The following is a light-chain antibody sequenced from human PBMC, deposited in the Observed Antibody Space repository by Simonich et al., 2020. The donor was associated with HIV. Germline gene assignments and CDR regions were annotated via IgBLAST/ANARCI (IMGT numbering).Light chain of an antibody. CDR1: QHVLDRSNNKNY. V-gene: IGKV4-1*01. CDR3: QQYYSTPIT. J-gene: IGKJ5*01. Sequence: DIVMTQSPDSLAVSLGERATINCKSSQHVLDRSNNKNYLAWYQQKPGQSPKLLVYWASTRESGVPDRCSGSGSGTDFTLTISSLQAEDVAVYYCQQYYSTPITFGQGTRLEIK. CDR2: WAS.